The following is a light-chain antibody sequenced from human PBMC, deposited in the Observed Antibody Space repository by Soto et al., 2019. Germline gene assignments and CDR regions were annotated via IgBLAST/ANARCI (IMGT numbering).Light chain of an antibody. V-gene: IGKV1-5*01. Sequence: DIQMTQSPSTLSASVGDRVTITCRASQSISSWLAWYQQTPXKAPKLXXYDATSLESGVPSRFSGSGSGTELTLTISSLQPADFAIYYCQQYNSYSTWTFGQGTKVDIK. J-gene: IGKJ1*01. CDR1: QSISSW. CDR3: QQYNSYSTWT. CDR2: DAT.